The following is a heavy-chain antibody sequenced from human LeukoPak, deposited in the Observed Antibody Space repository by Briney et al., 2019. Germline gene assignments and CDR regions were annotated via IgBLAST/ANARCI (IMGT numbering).Heavy chain of an antibody. Sequence: GGSLRLSCAASGFTFSSYAMHWVRQAPGKGLEWVAVISYDGSNKYYADSVKGRFTISRDNSKNTLYLQMNSLRAEDTAVYYCARGKPFDYWGQGTLVTVSS. CDR2: ISYDGSNK. CDR3: ARGKPFDY. V-gene: IGHV3-30*04. J-gene: IGHJ4*02. CDR1: GFTFSSYA.